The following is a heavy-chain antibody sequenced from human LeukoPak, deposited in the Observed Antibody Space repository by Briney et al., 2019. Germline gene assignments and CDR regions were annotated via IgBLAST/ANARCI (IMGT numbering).Heavy chain of an antibody. CDR3: TRQHCSSTSCYSYNWFDP. CDR1: GDSVSTNSAS. Sequence: SQTLSLTCAISGDSVSTNSASWNWIRQSPSRGLEWLGRTYYRSKWFYDFAVSVKSRVTIIPDTSKNQFSLQLNYVTPDDTAVYYCTRQHCSSTSCYSYNWFDPWGQGTLVTVSS. J-gene: IGHJ5*02. CDR2: TYYRSKWFY. V-gene: IGHV6-1*01. D-gene: IGHD2-2*01.